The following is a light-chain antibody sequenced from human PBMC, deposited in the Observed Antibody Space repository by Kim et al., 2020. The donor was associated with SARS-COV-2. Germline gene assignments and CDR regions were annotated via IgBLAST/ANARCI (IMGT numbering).Light chain of an antibody. J-gene: IGLJ3*02. CDR2: LNSDGSH. Sequence: ASVKLTCTPSSGHSSYAIACHQQQPEKGPRYLMKLNSDGSHSKGDGIPDRFSGSSSGAERYLTISSLQSEDEADYYCQTWGTGIRVFGGGTQLTVL. CDR1: SGHSSYA. CDR3: QTWGTGIRV. V-gene: IGLV4-69*01.